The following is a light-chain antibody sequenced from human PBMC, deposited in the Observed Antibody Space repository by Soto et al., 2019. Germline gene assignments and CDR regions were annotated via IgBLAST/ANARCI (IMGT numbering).Light chain of an antibody. Sequence: EIVLTQSPATLSLSPGERATLSCRASQSVSSYLAWYQQKPGQAPRLLIYDASNRATGIPARFSGSGSGTDFTLTISSREPEDFAVYYCQQRSNFWTFGQGTKVEIK. J-gene: IGKJ1*01. V-gene: IGKV3-11*01. CDR2: DAS. CDR1: QSVSSY. CDR3: QQRSNFWT.